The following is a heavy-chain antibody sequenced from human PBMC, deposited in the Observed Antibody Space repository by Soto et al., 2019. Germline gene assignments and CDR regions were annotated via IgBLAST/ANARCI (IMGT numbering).Heavy chain of an antibody. CDR1: GFMFSSYW. D-gene: IGHD3-16*02. V-gene: IGHV3-7*03. CDR3: AIVGDPQ. CDR2: IKKDGSEK. Sequence: GGSLRLSCTASGFMFSSYWMTWVRQAPGKGLEWVANIKKDGSEKYYVDSVKGRFTISRDNAKNSVFLQMSSLRVEDTAVYYCAIVGDPQWGQGTQVTVSS. J-gene: IGHJ1*01.